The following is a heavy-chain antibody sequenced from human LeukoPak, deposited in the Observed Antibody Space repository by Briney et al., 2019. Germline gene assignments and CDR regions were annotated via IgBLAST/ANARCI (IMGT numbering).Heavy chain of an antibody. V-gene: IGHV3-9*01. CDR3: AKARDSSGYYGLDY. J-gene: IGHJ4*02. CDR1: GFTFDDYA. D-gene: IGHD3-22*01. CDR2: ISWNSGSI. Sequence: PGGSLRVSCAASGFTFDDYAMYWVRQAPGKGLEGVSGISWNSGSIGYAASVKGRFTISIDNAKNSLYLQMNSLRAEDTALYYCAKARDSSGYYGLDYWGQGTLVTVSS.